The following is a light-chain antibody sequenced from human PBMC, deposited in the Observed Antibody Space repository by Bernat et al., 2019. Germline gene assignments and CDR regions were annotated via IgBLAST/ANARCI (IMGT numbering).Light chain of an antibody. V-gene: IGLV4-60*03. CDR1: SGHSSYI. CDR2: LEGSGSY. Sequence: QPVLTQSSSASASLGSSVKLTCTLSSGHSSYIIAWHQQQPGKAPRYLMKLEGSGSYNKGSGVPDRFSGSSSGADRYLTTSNLQSEDEADYYCETWDSTTQGVFGGGTKLTVL. CDR3: ETWDSTTQGV. J-gene: IGLJ3*02.